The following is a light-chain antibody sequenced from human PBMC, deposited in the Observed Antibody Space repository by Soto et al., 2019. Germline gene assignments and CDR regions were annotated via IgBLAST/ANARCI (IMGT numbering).Light chain of an antibody. CDR3: MQSLQMPLT. V-gene: IGKV2-28*01. Sequence: DIVMTQSPLSLPVTPGEPASISCRSSQSLLHSTGYDFLDWYVQKPGQSPQLLLYLGSTRASGVPDRLSGTGSGTDFTLKISRVEAEDVGVYYCMQSLQMPLTFGGGTKVEIK. CDR1: QSLLHSTGYDF. J-gene: IGKJ4*01. CDR2: LGS.